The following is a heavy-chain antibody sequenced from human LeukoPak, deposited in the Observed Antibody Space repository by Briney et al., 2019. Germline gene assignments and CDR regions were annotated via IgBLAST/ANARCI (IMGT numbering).Heavy chain of an antibody. CDR1: GYTFTGYY. CDR3: ATSRRDTAMAALDY. D-gene: IGHD5-18*01. J-gene: IGHJ4*02. V-gene: IGHV1-2*04. CDR2: INPNSGGT. Sequence: GASVKVSCKASGYTFTGYYMHWVRQAPGQGLEWTGWINPNSGGTNYAQKFQGWVTMTRDTSISTAYMELSRLRSDDTAVYYCATSRRDTAMAALDYWGQGTLVTVSS.